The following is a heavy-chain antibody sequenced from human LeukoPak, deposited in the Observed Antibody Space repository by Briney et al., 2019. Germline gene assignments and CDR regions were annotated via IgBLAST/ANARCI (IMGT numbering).Heavy chain of an antibody. CDR3: ARETSGYSYFNY. Sequence: SETLPLTCTVSGGSISSYYWSWIRQPPGKGLEWIGYIYYSGITNFNPSLKSRVTISVDTSKNQFSLKLNSVTAADTAVYYCARETSGYSYFNYWGQGTLVTVSS. CDR1: GGSISSYY. V-gene: IGHV4-59*01. D-gene: IGHD5-18*01. J-gene: IGHJ4*02. CDR2: IYYSGIT.